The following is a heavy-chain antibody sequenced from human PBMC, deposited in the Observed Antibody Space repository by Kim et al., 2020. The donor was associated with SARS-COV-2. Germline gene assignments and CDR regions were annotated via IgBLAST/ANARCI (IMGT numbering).Heavy chain of an antibody. CDR1: GFTFSNHR. Sequence: GGSLRLSCAASGFTFSNHRMTWVRQAPGKGLEWVASIKADESGQYYVDSVKGRFTISRDNAKNSLYLQMNSLRAEDTAVYYCARDVSAFDIWGQGTVVTVSS. J-gene: IGHJ3*02. CDR3: ARDVSAFDI. V-gene: IGHV3-7*01. CDR2: IKADESGQ.